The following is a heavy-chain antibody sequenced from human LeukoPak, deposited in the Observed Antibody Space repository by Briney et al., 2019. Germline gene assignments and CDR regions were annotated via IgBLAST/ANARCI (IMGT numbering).Heavy chain of an antibody. D-gene: IGHD6-13*01. CDR1: GFTFSSYA. CDR2: ISYDGSNK. Sequence: GGSLRLSCAASGFTFSSYAMHWVRQAPGKGLEWVAVISYDGSNKYYADSVKGRFTISRDNSKNTLYLQVNSLRAEDTAVYYCARDYPNSSSWYGAFDIWGQGTMVTVSS. V-gene: IGHV3-30*04. J-gene: IGHJ3*02. CDR3: ARDYPNSSSWYGAFDI.